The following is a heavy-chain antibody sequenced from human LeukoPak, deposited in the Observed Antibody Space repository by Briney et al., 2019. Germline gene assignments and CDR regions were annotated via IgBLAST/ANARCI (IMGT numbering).Heavy chain of an antibody. D-gene: IGHD3-16*02. CDR2: ISGSGGST. CDR3: AKGIMITFGGVIGHHDAFDI. J-gene: IGHJ3*02. V-gene: IGHV3-23*01. Sequence: GGSLRLSCAASGFTFSSYAMSWVRQAPGKGLEWVSAISGSGGSTYYADSVKGRFTISRDNSKNTLYLQMNSLRAEDTAVYYCAKGIMITFGGVIGHHDAFDIWGQGTMVTVSS. CDR1: GFTFSSYA.